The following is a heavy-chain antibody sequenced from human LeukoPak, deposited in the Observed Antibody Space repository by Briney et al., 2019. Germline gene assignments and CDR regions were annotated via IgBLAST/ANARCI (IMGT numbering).Heavy chain of an antibody. CDR3: ARDSGAAGTLY. V-gene: IGHV3-7*01. CDR2: IKQGGSEK. Sequence: GGSLRLSCAASRFTFSSYWMSWVRQAPGKGLEWVANIKQGGSEKYYVDSVKGRFTISRDNAKNSLYLQMNSLRAEDTAVYYCARDSGAAGTLYWGQGTLVTVSS. D-gene: IGHD6-13*01. CDR1: RFTFSSYW. J-gene: IGHJ4*02.